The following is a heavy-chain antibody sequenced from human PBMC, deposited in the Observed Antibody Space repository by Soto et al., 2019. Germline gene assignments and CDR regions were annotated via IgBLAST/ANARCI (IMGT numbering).Heavy chain of an antibody. CDR3: ARSTYYYDSSGYYFGY. V-gene: IGHV5-51*01. Sequence: GESLKISCKGSGYSFTGYWIGWVRQMPGKGLEWMGIIYPGDSDTRYSPSFQGQVTISADKSISTAYLQWSSLKASDTAMYYCARSTYYYDSSGYYFGYWGQGTLVTVSS. J-gene: IGHJ4*02. CDR1: GYSFTGYW. CDR2: IYPGDSDT. D-gene: IGHD3-22*01.